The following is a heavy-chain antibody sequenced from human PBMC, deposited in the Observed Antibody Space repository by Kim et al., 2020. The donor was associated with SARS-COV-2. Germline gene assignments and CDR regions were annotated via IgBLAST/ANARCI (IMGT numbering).Heavy chain of an antibody. V-gene: IGHV3-53*01. Sequence: SVKGRFTISRDNSKNTLYLQMNSLRAEDTAVYYCARGPHLYSSSSSWFDPWGQGTLVTVSS. CDR3: ARGPHLYSSSSSWFDP. D-gene: IGHD6-6*01. J-gene: IGHJ5*02.